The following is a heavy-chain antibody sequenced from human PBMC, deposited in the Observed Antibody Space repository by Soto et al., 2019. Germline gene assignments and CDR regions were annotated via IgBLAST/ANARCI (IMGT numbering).Heavy chain of an antibody. CDR1: GYTFINYG. CDR3: ARDYTGRCYFGH. D-gene: IGHD2-8*02. V-gene: IGHV1-18*04. J-gene: IGHJ4*02. Sequence: ASVKVSCKASGYTFINYGISWVRQAPGQGLEWLGWINTYSDRTNYAQEFQGRVSMTTEKSTSTVYMELRSLRSGDTALYYCARDYTGRCYFGHWGQGRLVTVS. CDR2: INTYSDRT.